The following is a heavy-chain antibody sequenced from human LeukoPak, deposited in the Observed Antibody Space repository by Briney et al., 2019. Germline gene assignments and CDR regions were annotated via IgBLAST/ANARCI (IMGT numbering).Heavy chain of an antibody. CDR1: GYTLTELS. CDR2: FDPEDGET. J-gene: IGHJ4*02. Sequence: ASVKVSCRVSGYTLTELSMHWVRQAPGKGLEWMGGFDPEDGETIYAQKFQGRVTMTEDTSTDTAYMELSSLRSEDTAVYYCATASLWNYLYPDYWGQGTLVTVSS. D-gene: IGHD1-7*01. CDR3: ATASLWNYLYPDY. V-gene: IGHV1-24*01.